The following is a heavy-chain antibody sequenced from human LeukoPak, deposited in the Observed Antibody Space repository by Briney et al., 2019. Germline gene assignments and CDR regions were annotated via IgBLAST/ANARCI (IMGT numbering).Heavy chain of an antibody. J-gene: IGHJ6*03. CDR3: ARRRVTGTNTYFYYYMDV. D-gene: IGHD1-1*01. CDR1: GGSISNNY. CDR2: IYYTGST. Sequence: SETLFLTCTVSGGSISNNYWSWIRQPPEKGLEWVGYIYYTGSTNYNPSLKSRVTISLDTSKNQFSLKLSSVTAADTAVYYCARRRVTGTNTYFYYYMDVWGKGTTVTVSS. V-gene: IGHV4-59*01.